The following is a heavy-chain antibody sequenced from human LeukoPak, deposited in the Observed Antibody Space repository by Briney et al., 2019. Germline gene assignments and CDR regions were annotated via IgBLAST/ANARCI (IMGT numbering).Heavy chain of an antibody. J-gene: IGHJ3*02. CDR2: ITSSGSTI. CDR3: ARPGYSSSWSAFDI. V-gene: IGHV3-48*03. CDR1: GFTFSAYD. D-gene: IGHD6-13*01. Sequence: GGSLRLSCAASGFTFSAYDMNWVRQAPGKGLEWVSHITSSGSTIYYADSVKGRFTVSRDNAKNSLYLQMNSLRAEDTAVYYCARPGYSSSWSAFDIWGQGTMVTVSS.